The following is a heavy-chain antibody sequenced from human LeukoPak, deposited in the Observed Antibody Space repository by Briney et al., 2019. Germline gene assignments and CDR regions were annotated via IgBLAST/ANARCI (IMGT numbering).Heavy chain of an antibody. Sequence: GASVKVSCKASGGTVSSYAISWVRQAPGQGLEWMGGIIPFFGTANYAQKFQGRVTITADKSTSTAYMELSSLRSEDTAVYYCARGRTTVTTRRAIYYYYYYMDVWGKGTTVTVSS. V-gene: IGHV1-69*06. CDR2: IIPFFGTA. D-gene: IGHD4-17*01. CDR1: GGTVSSYA. CDR3: ARGRTTVTTRRAIYYYYYYMDV. J-gene: IGHJ6*03.